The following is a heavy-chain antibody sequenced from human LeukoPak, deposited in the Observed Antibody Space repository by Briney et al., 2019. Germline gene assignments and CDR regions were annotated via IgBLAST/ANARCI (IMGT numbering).Heavy chain of an antibody. CDR3: AREGHGSGSYLFDY. V-gene: IGHV3-23*01. D-gene: IGHD3-10*01. CDR1: GFIFNNYA. Sequence: GGSLRLSCAASGFIFNNYAMAWVRQAPGQGLEWISAITDSGRDTYYADSVKGRFTISKDNSKNTLYLQMNSLRAEDTAVYYCAREGHGSGSYLFDYWGQGNLVTVSS. J-gene: IGHJ4*02. CDR2: ITDSGRDT.